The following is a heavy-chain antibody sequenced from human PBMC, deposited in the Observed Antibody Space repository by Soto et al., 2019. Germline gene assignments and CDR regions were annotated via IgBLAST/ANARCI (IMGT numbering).Heavy chain of an antibody. V-gene: IGHV3-30*18. D-gene: IGHD1-26*01. Sequence: PGGSLRLSCAASGSTFSSFGMHWFRQAPGKGLEWVAILSKDVINGDYADSVQGRFTISRDNSKNTLYLQMNSLRPEDTAVYYCAKGGSRAGMDVWGQGTSVTVSS. CDR1: GSTFSSFG. CDR3: AKGGSRAGMDV. J-gene: IGHJ6*02. CDR2: LSKDVING.